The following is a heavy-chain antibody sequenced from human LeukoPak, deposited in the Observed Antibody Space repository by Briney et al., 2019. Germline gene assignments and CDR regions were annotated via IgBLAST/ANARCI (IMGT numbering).Heavy chain of an antibody. CDR2: ISDDAARI. CDR3: ARHKRSSQYYFDY. V-gene: IGHV3-48*02. J-gene: IGHJ4*02. Sequence: GGSLRLSCAASGFPFSDHSMSWVRQAPGRGLEWVSFISDDAARIYYADSVRGRFTISRDNAGNSLYLQMNSLRDEDTSIYYCARHKRSSQYYFDYWGQGILVTVSS. CDR1: GFPFSDHS.